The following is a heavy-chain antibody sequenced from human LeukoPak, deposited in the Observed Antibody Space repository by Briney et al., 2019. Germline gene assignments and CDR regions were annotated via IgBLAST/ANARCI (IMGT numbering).Heavy chain of an antibody. CDR1: GFTFSSYW. V-gene: IGHV3-7*01. J-gene: IGHJ4*02. Sequence: GGSLRLSCAASGFTFSSYWMSWVRQAPGKGLEGVANIKQDGSEKYYVDSVKGRFTISRDNAKNSLYLQMSSLRAEDTAVYYCAREGKLKSIAYWGQGTLVTVSS. CDR2: IKQDGSEK. D-gene: IGHD2-15*01. CDR3: AREGKLKSIAY.